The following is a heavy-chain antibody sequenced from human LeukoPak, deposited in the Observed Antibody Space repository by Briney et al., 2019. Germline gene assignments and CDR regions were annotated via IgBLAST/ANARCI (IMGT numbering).Heavy chain of an antibody. CDR2: INSDGSST. CDR1: GFTFSSYW. Sequence: LPGGSLRLSCAASGFTFSSYWMHWVRQAPGKGLVWVSRINSDGSSTSYADSVKGRFTISRDNAKNTLYLQMNSLRDEDTAVYYCARDGPPYYDFWSGYYTDYYYYGMDVWGQGTTVTVSS. D-gene: IGHD3-3*01. J-gene: IGHJ6*02. CDR3: ARDGPPYYDFWSGYYTDYYYYGMDV. V-gene: IGHV3-74*01.